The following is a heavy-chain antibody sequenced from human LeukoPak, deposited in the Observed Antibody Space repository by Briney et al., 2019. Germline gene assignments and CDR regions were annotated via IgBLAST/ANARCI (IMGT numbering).Heavy chain of an antibody. CDR3: ARDARRGTYGDYDYYYYGMDV. D-gene: IGHD4-17*01. Sequence: GASVKVSCKASGGTFISYAISWVRQAPGQGLEWMGGIIPIFGTANYAQKFQGRVTITADESTSTAYMELSSLRSEDTAVYYCARDARRGTYGDYDYYYYGMDVWGQGTTVTVSS. J-gene: IGHJ6*02. CDR1: GGTFISYA. V-gene: IGHV1-69*13. CDR2: IIPIFGTA.